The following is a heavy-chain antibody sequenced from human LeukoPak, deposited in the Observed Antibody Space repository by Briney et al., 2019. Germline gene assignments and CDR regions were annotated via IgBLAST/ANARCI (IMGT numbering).Heavy chain of an antibody. D-gene: IGHD6-13*01. CDR1: GGSISSSSYF. V-gene: IGHV4-39*01. J-gene: IGHJ5*02. Sequence: PSETLSLTCTVPGGSISSSSYFWGWIRQPPGQGLEWIGHIYYSGSTYYNPSLKSRVTISVDTSKNQFSLKLSSVTAADTAVYYCARRGGYSSSWYLSNWFDPWGQGTLVTVSS. CDR2: IYYSGST. CDR3: ARRGGYSSSWYLSNWFDP.